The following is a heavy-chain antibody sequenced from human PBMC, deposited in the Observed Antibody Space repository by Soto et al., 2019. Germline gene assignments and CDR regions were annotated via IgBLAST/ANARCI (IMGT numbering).Heavy chain of an antibody. D-gene: IGHD3-3*01. V-gene: IGHV1-18*04. CDR2: ISAYNGNT. CDR1: GYTFTSYG. CDR3: ERVSGGSKRFWSCYSLRHFYYSMDV. Sequence: VTSVKVSSKASGYTFTSYGISWVRQAPGQGLEWMGWISAYNGNTNYAQKLQGRVTMTTDTSTSTAYMELRSRRSDGTAVYYCERVSGGSKRFWSCYSLRHFYYSMDVWGQGTTVTASS. J-gene: IGHJ6*02.